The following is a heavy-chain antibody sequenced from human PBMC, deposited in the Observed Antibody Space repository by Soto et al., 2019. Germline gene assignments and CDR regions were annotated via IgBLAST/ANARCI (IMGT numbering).Heavy chain of an antibody. CDR2: ISGSGGST. V-gene: IGHV3-23*04. CDR3: AKVKISCSSTSCYGYSYGMDV. CDR1: GYTFTSYG. Sequence: VQLVQSGAEVKKPGASVKVSCKASGYTFTSYGISWVRQSPGKGLEWVSAISGSGGSTYYADDVKGRFTISRDNSKNTLYLQMNSLRAEDTAVYYCAKVKISCSSTSCYGYSYGMDVWGQGTTVTVSS. J-gene: IGHJ6*02. D-gene: IGHD2-2*01.